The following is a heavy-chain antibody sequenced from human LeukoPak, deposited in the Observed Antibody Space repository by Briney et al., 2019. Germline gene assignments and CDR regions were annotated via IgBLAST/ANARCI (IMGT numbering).Heavy chain of an antibody. CDR3: VTLELEPP. V-gene: IGHV3-7*01. D-gene: IGHD1-14*01. CDR1: GFTVSSKF. J-gene: IGHJ4*02. Sequence: QPGGSLRLSCAASGFTVSSKFMTWVRQAPGKGLEGVATINDDGSQKYYVDAVKGRFTISKDIAKSSLYLQMNSLRVEDTAQYYCVTLELEPPWGQGTLVTVSP. CDR2: INDDGSQK.